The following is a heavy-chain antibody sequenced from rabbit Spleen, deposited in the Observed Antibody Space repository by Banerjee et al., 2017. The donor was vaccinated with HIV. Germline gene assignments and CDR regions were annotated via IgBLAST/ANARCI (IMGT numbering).Heavy chain of an antibody. V-gene: IGHV1S40*01. J-gene: IGHJ4*01. Sequence: QSLEESGGDLVKPGASLTLTCKASGFDFSSYYNMCWVRQAPGKGPEWIACIWTRNDATYYASWAKGRFTISKTSSTTVTLQMTSLTAADTATYFCARDDSYSGAYSYYFNLWGQGTLVTVS. CDR2: IWTRNDAT. D-gene: IGHD6-1*01. CDR3: ARDDSYSGAYSYYFNL. CDR1: GFDFSSYYN.